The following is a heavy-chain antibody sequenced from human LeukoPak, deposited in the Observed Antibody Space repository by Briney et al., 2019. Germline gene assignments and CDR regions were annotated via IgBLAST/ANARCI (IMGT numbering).Heavy chain of an antibody. CDR1: GYTFTSYD. D-gene: IGHD3-22*01. CDR3: ARMGTYYDSSGYYSDY. V-gene: IGHV1-8*01. CDR2: MNPNSGNT. Sequence: ASVKVSCKASGYTFTSYDINWVRQATGQGLEWMGWMNPNSGNTGYAQKLQGRVTMTTDTSTSTAYMELRSLRSDDTAVYYCARMGTYYDSSGYYSDYWGQGTLVTVSS. J-gene: IGHJ4*02.